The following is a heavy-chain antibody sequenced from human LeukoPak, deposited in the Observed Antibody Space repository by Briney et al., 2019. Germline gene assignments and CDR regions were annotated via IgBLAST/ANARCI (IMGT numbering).Heavy chain of an antibody. J-gene: IGHJ6*02. V-gene: IGHV6-1*01. CDR2: TYYRSKWYN. CDR3: ARRKAATFGMDV. Sequence: SQTLSLTCAISGDSVSSNSAAWNWIRQSPSRGLEWLGRTYYRSKWYNDYAVFMKSRITINPDTSKNQFSLQLNSVTPEDTAVYYCARRKAATFGMDVWGQGTTVTVSS. CDR1: GDSVSSNSAA. D-gene: IGHD6-13*01.